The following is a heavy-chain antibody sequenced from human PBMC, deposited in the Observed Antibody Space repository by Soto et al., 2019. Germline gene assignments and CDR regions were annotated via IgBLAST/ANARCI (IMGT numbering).Heavy chain of an antibody. J-gene: IGHJ3*02. D-gene: IGHD6-19*01. CDR1: GGSISIYY. CDR3: ARDRSSGWYEGADAFDI. CDR2: IYYSGST. Sequence: SETLSLTCTVSGGSISIYYWSGIRQPPGKGLEWIGYIYYSGSTNYNPSLKSRVTISVDASKNQFSLKLSSVTAADTAVYYCARDRSSGWYEGADAFDIWGQGTMVT. V-gene: IGHV4-59*01.